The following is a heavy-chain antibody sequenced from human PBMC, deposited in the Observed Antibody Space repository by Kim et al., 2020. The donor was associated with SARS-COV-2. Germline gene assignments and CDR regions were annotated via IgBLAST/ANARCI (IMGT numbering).Heavy chain of an antibody. D-gene: IGHD2-2*01. CDR1: GYSFTSYW. CDR2: IYTGDSDT. Sequence: GESLKISCKGSGYSFTSYWIGWVRQMPGKGLEWMGIIYTGDSDTRYSPSIQGQVTISADKSISTAYLQWSSLKASDPAMYSCARTPSALDAIDYWGHGTLVTVSS. CDR3: ARTPSALDAIDY. J-gene: IGHJ4*01. V-gene: IGHV5-51*01.